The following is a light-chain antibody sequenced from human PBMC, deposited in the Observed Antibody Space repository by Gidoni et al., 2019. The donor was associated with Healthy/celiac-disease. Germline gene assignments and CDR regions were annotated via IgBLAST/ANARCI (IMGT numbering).Light chain of an antibody. Sequence: DIVMTQSPDSLAVSLGERATINCKSSQSVLHSSNNKNYLAWYQQKPGQPPKLLIYWASTRESGVPDRFSGSGSGTDFTLTISSLQAEDVAVYYCQQYYSTPVAFXXXTKVEIK. J-gene: IGKJ1*01. V-gene: IGKV4-1*01. CDR2: WAS. CDR3: QQYYSTPVA. CDR1: QSVLHSSNNKNY.